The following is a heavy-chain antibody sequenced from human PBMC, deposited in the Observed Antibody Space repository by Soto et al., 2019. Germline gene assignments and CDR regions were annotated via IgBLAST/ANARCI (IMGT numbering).Heavy chain of an antibody. J-gene: IGHJ4*02. V-gene: IGHV4-39*01. D-gene: IGHD6-19*01. CDR2: IYYSGST. CDR1: GGSISSSSYY. Sequence: QLQLQESDPGLVKPSETLSLTCTVSGGSISSSSYYWGWIRQPPGKGLEWIGSIYYSGSTYYNPSLKSRVTISVDTSKNQFSLKLSSVTAADTAVYYCARQGYSSGGDELDYWGQGTLVTVSS. CDR3: ARQGYSSGGDELDY.